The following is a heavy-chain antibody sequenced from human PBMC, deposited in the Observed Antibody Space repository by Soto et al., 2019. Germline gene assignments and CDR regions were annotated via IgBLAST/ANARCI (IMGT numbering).Heavy chain of an antibody. CDR3: ARGGCSSTSCFPPNWFDP. V-gene: IGHV4-34*01. CDR2: INHSGST. CDR1: GGSFSGYY. D-gene: IGHD2-2*01. Sequence: SETLSLTCAVYGGSFSGYYWSWIRQPPGKGLEWIGEINHSGSTNYNPSLKSRVTISVDTSKNQFSLKLSSVTAADTAVYYCARGGCSSTSCFPPNWFDPWGQGTLVTVSS. J-gene: IGHJ5*02.